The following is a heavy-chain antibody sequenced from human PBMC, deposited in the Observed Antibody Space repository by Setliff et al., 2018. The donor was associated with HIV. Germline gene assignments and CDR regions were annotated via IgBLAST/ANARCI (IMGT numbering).Heavy chain of an antibody. CDR1: GSTLTELS. Sequence: ASVKVSCKVSGSTLTELSMHWVRQAPGKGLEWMGWINPNSGGTNYAQKFQGRVTMTRDTSISTAYMELSRLRSDDTAVYYCARGQQQLSYMDVWGKGTTVTVSS. V-gene: IGHV1-2*02. CDR3: ARGQQQLSYMDV. CDR2: INPNSGGT. J-gene: IGHJ6*03. D-gene: IGHD6-13*01.